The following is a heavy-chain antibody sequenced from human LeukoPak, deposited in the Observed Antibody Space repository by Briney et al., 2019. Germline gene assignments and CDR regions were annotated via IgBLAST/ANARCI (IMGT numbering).Heavy chain of an antibody. V-gene: IGHV1-69*05. CDR2: INPIFSTA. D-gene: IGHD3-22*01. CDR3: ARTYYYDSSTYYLTYYFDY. CDR1: GDTFSSFA. J-gene: IGHJ4*02. Sequence: ASVKVSCKASGDTFSSFAFSWVRQAPGQGLEWMGGINPIFSTANYAQKFQGRVTITTDESTSTAYMELSSLRSEDTAVYYCARTYYYDSSTYYLTYYFDYWGQGTLVTVSS.